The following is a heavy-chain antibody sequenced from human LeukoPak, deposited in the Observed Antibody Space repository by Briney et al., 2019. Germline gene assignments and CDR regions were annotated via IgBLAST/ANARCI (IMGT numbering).Heavy chain of an antibody. J-gene: IGHJ4*02. CDR2: IYYTGST. CDR1: GGSISSYY. CDR3: ARSRYNWNDGPLDY. Sequence: KTSETLSLTCTVSGGSISSYYWSWIRQPPGKGLEWVGYIYYTGSTNCNPSLKSRVTISVDTSKNQFSLKLSSLTAADTAVYYCARSRYNWNDGPLDYWGQGTLVTVSS. D-gene: IGHD1-1*01. V-gene: IGHV4-59*01.